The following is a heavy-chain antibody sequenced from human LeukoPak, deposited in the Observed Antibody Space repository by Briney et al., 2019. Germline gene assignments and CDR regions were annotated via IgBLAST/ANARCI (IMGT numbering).Heavy chain of an antibody. V-gene: IGHV3-21*01. Sequence: GGSLRFSCAASGFTFSSYSMNWVRQAPGKGLEWVSSISSSSSYIHYADSVKGRFTISRDNAKNSLYLQMNSLRAEDTAVYYCARERRRRGYSYGPTFDYWGQGTLVTVSS. CDR2: ISSSSSYI. CDR3: ARERRRRGYSYGPTFDY. D-gene: IGHD5-18*01. J-gene: IGHJ4*02. CDR1: GFTFSSYS.